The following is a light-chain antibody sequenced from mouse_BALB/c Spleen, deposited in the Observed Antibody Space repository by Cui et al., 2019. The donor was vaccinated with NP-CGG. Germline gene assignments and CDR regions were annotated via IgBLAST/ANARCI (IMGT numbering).Light chain of an antibody. CDR1: TGAVTPSNY. J-gene: IGLJ1*01. CDR3: ALWYSNHWV. CDR2: GTN. Sequence: QAVVTQESALTTSPGETVTLPCRSSTGAVTPSNYANWVQEKPDHLFTGLIGGTNNRAPGVPARFSGSLIGDKAALTITGAQTEDEAIYFCALWYSNHWVFGGGTKLTVL. V-gene: IGLV1*01.